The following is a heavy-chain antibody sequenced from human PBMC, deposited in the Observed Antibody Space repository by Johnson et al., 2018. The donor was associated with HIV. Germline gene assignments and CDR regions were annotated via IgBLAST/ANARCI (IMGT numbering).Heavy chain of an antibody. CDR1: DFTFTNNA. Sequence: QVQLVESGGGVVQPGRSLRLSCAASDFTFTNNAIHWVRQAPGKGLEWVAVISYDGTNTYYADSVKGRFTISRDNSRNTVFLQMIILRPKDTAMYYCARARVGYSFAGWGTDAFDIWGQGTMVTVSS. D-gene: IGHD5-18*01. CDR3: ARARVGYSFAGWGTDAFDI. CDR2: ISYDGTNT. J-gene: IGHJ3*02. V-gene: IGHV3-30*04.